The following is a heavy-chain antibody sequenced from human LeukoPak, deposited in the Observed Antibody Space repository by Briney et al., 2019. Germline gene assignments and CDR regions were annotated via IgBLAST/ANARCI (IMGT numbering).Heavy chain of an antibody. Sequence: SETLSLTCSVSGDSVTSYYWSWIRQPPGKGLEWIGYIYYSGSTNYNPSLYNPSLKSRVTISVDTSKNQFSLKLTSVTAADTAVYYCASGPYPAAGTDHQFDYWGQGTLVTVSS. CDR3: ASGPYPAAGTDHQFDY. V-gene: IGHV4-59*02. D-gene: IGHD6-13*01. CDR1: GDSVTSYY. J-gene: IGHJ4*02. CDR2: IYYSGST.